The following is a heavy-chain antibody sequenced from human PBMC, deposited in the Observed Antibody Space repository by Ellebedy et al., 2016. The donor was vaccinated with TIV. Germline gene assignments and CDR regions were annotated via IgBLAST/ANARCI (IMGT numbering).Heavy chain of an antibody. CDR3: ARVVWQQPVSYAFDI. J-gene: IGHJ3*02. CDR2: IYFSGST. CDR1: CGSISIYY. D-gene: IGHD6-13*01. Sequence: MPSETLSLTCTVSCGSISIYYWSWIRQPPGKGLEWIGYIYFSGSTNSNPSLKSRVTISVDTSKNQFSLRLSSVTAADTAVYYCARVVWQQPVSYAFDIWGQGTMVTVSS. V-gene: IGHV4-59*01.